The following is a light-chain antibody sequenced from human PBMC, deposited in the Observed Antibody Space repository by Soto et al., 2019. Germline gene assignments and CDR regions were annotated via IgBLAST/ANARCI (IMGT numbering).Light chain of an antibody. V-gene: IGKV3D-15*01. CDR2: GSS. CDR3: QHYNNWPLT. J-gene: IGKJ5*01. CDR1: QGVSSD. Sequence: IVLTLSPCALSLSPGESTTLSCWSGQGVSSDYLAWYQQKPGQANRLLIYGSSTRDTGIPDRFSGSGSGTEFTRTISGLQSEDFAVYYCQHYNNWPLTFLHGMRL.